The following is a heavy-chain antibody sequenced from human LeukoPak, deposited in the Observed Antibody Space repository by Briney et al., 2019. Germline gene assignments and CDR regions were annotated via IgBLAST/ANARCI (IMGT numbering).Heavy chain of an antibody. J-gene: IGHJ4*02. CDR1: GYTFTGYY. CDR3: AREYSSSWYYYFDY. V-gene: IGHV1-2*02. Sequence: GASVKVSCKASGYTFTGYYMHWVRQAPGQGLEWMGWINPNSGGTNYAQKFQGRVTMTRDTSISTAYMELSRLRSDDTAVYYCAREYSSSWYYYFDYWGQGTLVTVSS. D-gene: IGHD6-13*01. CDR2: INPNSGGT.